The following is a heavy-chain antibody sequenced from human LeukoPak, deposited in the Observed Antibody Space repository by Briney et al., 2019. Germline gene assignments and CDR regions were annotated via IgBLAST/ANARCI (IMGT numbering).Heavy chain of an antibody. D-gene: IGHD3-3*01. CDR2: IYYSGST. CDR1: GGSISSSSYY. Sequence: SETLSLTCTVSGGSISSSSYYWGWIRQPPGKGLEWIGSIYYSGSTYYNPSLKSRVTISVDTSKNQFSLKLSSVTAADTAVYYCARGVYDFWSGYKHPWGRGTLVTVSS. J-gene: IGHJ5*02. V-gene: IGHV4-39*07. CDR3: ARGVYDFWSGYKHP.